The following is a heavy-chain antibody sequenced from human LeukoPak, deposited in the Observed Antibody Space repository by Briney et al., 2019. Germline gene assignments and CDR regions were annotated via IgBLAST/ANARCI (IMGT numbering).Heavy chain of an antibody. CDR3: AMKWFGDEHDAFDI. V-gene: IGHV3-30*02. D-gene: IGHD3-10*01. CDR1: GFTFSSYG. J-gene: IGHJ3*02. CDR2: IRYDGSNK. Sequence: GGSLRLSCAASGFTFSSYGMHWVRQAPGKGLEWVTFIRYDGSNKYYADSVKGRFTISRDNSKNTLYLQMNSLRAEDTAVYYCAMKWFGDEHDAFDIWGQGTMVTVSS.